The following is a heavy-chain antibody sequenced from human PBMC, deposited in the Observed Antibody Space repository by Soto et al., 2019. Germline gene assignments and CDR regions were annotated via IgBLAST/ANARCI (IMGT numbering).Heavy chain of an antibody. CDR2: IGDSGITT. CDR1: GFTFRNNA. D-gene: IGHD1-1*01. CDR3: AKDRPYNWQVGDSYGLDA. Sequence: GGSLRLSCAASGFTFRNNAMSWVRQAPGKGLQWVSTIGDSGITTYYADSVKGRFTISRDNSKYTLFLQMNSLRAEDTAMYYCAKDRPYNWQVGDSYGLDAWGQGTTVTVSS. V-gene: IGHV3-23*01. J-gene: IGHJ6*02.